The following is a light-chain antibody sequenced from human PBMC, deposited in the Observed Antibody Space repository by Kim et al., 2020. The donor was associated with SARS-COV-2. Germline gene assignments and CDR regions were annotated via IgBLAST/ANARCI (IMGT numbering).Light chain of an antibody. J-gene: IGLJ1*01. CDR3: NSRDSSGNYYV. V-gene: IGLV3-19*01. CDR2: GKN. CDR1: SLRNFY. Sequence: SSELTQDPTVSVALGQTVRITCQGDSLRNFYPSWYQQKPGQAPVLVIYGKNNWPSGIPDRFSGSTSGNTASLTITGPQAEDEADYYCNSRDSSGNYYVFGTGTKVTVL.